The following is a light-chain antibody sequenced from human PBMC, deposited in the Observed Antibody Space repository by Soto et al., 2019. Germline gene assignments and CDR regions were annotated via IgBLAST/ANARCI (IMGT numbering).Light chain of an antibody. CDR1: QTLVNSDGKTF. Sequence: EILMTQAPLSLSVTPGQPASITCKSSQTLVNSDGKTFLYWYVQKPGQPPQLLMDEVSNRFSGVPDRFSGGGSGTDFTLKISRVEAEDVGIYYCMQAIELPLTFGGGTKVEIK. J-gene: IGKJ4*01. CDR2: EVS. V-gene: IGKV2D-29*01. CDR3: MQAIELPLT.